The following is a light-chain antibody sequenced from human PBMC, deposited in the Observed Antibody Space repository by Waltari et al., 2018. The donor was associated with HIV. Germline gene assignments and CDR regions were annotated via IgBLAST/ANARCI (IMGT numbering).Light chain of an antibody. V-gene: IGLV3-25*03. CDR3: QSADSSGTWV. J-gene: IGLJ3*02. Sequence: SYDLTQPPSVSVSPGQPARITCSGDALPTQYAYWYQQKPGQAPVAVIYKDSERPSGIPERFSGSSSGTTVTLTISGVQAEDEADYYCQSADSSGTWVFGGGTELTVL. CDR1: ALPTQY. CDR2: KDS.